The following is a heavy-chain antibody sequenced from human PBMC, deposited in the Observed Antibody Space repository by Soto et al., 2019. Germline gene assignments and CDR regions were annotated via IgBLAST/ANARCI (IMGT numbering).Heavy chain of an antibody. V-gene: IGHV5-51*01. CDR3: ASPGQNRGRTLAF. D-gene: IGHD1-1*01. J-gene: IGHJ4*02. Sequence: PGESLKISCKGSGYFFSSQWIAWVRLMPGKGLEWMGIIHPGDSDTRYSPSFQGQVTISVDGSINTAYLQSRSLEASDTAVYYCASPGQNRGRTLAFWGQGTAVTVFS. CDR1: GYFFSSQW. CDR2: IHPGDSDT.